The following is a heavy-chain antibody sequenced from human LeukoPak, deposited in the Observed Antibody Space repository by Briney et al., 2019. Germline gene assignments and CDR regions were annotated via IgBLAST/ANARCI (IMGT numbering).Heavy chain of an antibody. CDR2: ISDSGST. J-gene: IGHJ5*02. CDR1: GGSMNNYY. CDR3: ARATMVRGVRGWFDP. V-gene: IGHV4-59*01. Sequence: SETLSLTCTVSGGSMNNYYWSWIRQAPGKGLEWIGYISDSGSTNYNPSLRSRVTISVDTSKNQFSLKLSSVTAADTALYYCARATMVRGVRGWFDPWGQGTLVTVSS. D-gene: IGHD3-10*01.